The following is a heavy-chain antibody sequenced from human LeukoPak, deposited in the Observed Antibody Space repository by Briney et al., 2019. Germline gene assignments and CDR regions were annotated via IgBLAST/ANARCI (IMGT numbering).Heavy chain of an antibody. Sequence: GGSLRLSCAASGFTFSSYVMHWVRQAPGKGLEWVAIISYDGSNEYYADSVKGRFTISRDNSRNTLYLQMNSLRAGDTAVYYCAKSFRSTSLDYWGQGTLVTVSS. J-gene: IGHJ4*02. CDR3: AKSFRSTSLDY. V-gene: IGHV3-30*04. CDR2: ISYDGSNE. D-gene: IGHD2-2*01. CDR1: GFTFSSYV.